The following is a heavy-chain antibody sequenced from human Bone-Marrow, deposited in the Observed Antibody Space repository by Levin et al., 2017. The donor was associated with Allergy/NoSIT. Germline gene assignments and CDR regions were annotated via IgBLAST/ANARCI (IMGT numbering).Heavy chain of an antibody. CDR1: RFTFNSYV. D-gene: IGHD6-19*01. V-gene: IGHV3-23*01. Sequence: TGGSLRLSCVDSRFTFNSYVMSWVRQAPGKGLEWVSSISGSGGRTSYADSVKGRFTISRDNSKNTMYLQMNSLRVEDTAVYYCASISSGWYEGWFDPWGQGTLVTVSS. CDR2: ISGSGGRT. CDR3: ASISSGWYEGWFDP. J-gene: IGHJ5*02.